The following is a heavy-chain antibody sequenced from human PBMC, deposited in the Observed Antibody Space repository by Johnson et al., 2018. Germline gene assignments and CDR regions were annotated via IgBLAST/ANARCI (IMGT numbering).Heavy chain of an antibody. CDR3: AGRAYCSSTSCYPNYYYYGMDV. CDR1: GGTFSSYA. J-gene: IGHJ6*02. V-gene: IGHV1-69*01. Sequence: VQLVESGAEVKKPGSSVKVSCKASGGTFSSYAISWVRQAPGQGLEWMGGIIPIFGTANYAQKFQGRVTITADESTSTAYMGLSSLRSEDTAGYYCAGRAYCSSTSCYPNYYYYGMDVWGQGTTVTVSS. CDR2: IIPIFGTA. D-gene: IGHD2-2*01.